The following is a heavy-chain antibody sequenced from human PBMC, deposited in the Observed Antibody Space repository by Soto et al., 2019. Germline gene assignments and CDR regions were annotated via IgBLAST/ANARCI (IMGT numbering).Heavy chain of an antibody. J-gene: IGHJ5*02. D-gene: IGHD2-2*01. Sequence: SETLSLTCTVSGGSISSGGYYWSWIRQHPGKGLEWIGYIYYSGSTYYNPSLKSRVTISVDTSKNQFSLKLSSVTAADTAVYYCARSTVVVPAARAGWFDPWGQGTLVTVSS. CDR2: IYYSGST. V-gene: IGHV4-31*03. CDR1: GGSISSGGYY. CDR3: ARSTVVVPAARAGWFDP.